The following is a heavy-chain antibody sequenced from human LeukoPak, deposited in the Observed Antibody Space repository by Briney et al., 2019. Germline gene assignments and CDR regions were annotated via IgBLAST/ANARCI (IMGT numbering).Heavy chain of an antibody. CDR2: ISSSSTNI. J-gene: IGHJ4*02. D-gene: IGHD4-17*01. CDR1: GLTFSSYT. Sequence: GGSLRLSCAASGLTFSSYTMNWVRQAPGKGLEWVSYISSSSTNIYYADSVKGRFTISRDNAKNSLYLQMNSLRAEDTAVYYCARVGDDYGDYPIDYWGQGTLVTVSS. CDR3: ARVGDDYGDYPIDY. V-gene: IGHV3-48*01.